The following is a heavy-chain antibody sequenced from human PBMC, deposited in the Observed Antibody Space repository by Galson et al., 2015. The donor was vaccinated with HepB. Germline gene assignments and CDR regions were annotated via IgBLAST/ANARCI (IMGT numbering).Heavy chain of an antibody. J-gene: IGHJ4*02. Sequence: SVKVSCKASGYTFTGYYMHWVRQAPGQGLEWMGRINPNSGGTNYAQKFQGRVTMTRDTSISTAYMELSRLRSDDTAVYYCARVAITMVQGVKYYFDYWGQGTLVTVSS. CDR2: INPNSGGT. CDR1: GYTFTGYY. V-gene: IGHV1-2*06. D-gene: IGHD3-10*01. CDR3: ARVAITMVQGVKYYFDY.